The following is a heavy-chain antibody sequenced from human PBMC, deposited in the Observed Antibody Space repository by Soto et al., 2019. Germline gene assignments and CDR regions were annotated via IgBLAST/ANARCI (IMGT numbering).Heavy chain of an antibody. CDR3: AEEKEDDFSSFDY. CDR1: GFTFSSYA. Sequence: TGGSLRLSCAASGFTFSSYAMSWVRQAPGKGLEWVSAISGSGGSTYYADSVKGRFTISRDNSKNTLYLQMNSLRAEDTAVYYCAEEKEDDFSSFDYWGQGTLVTVSS. D-gene: IGHD2-21*02. V-gene: IGHV3-23*01. CDR2: ISGSGGST. J-gene: IGHJ4*02.